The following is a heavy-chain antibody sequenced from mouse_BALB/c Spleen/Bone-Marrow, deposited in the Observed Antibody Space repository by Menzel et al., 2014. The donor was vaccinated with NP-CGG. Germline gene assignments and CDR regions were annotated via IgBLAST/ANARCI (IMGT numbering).Heavy chain of an antibody. CDR3: ARYKGYYDHDGDYFDY. CDR2: ISYSGST. V-gene: IGHV3-8*02. J-gene: IGHJ2*01. D-gene: IGHD2-4*01. CDR1: GDSITSGY. Sequence: DVMLVESGPSLVKPSQTLSLTCSVTGDSITSGYWNWIRKFPGNKLEYMGYISYSGSTYYNPSLKSRISITRDTSKNXYYLQLNSVTIEDTATYYCARYKGYYDHDGDYFDYWGQGTTLTVSS.